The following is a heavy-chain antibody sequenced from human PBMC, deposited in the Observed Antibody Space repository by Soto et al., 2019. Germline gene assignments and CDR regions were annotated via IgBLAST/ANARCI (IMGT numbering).Heavy chain of an antibody. CDR3: ARDSSGGSSWYRLWFDY. Sequence: EVQLVESGGGLVKPGGSLRLSCAASGFTFSSYSMNWVRQAPGKGLEWVSSISSSSSYIYYADSVKGRFTISRDNAKNSLYLQMNSLRAEDTAVYYCARDSSGGSSWYRLWFDYWGQGTLVTVSS. CDR1: GFTFSSYS. CDR2: ISSSSSYI. V-gene: IGHV3-21*01. D-gene: IGHD6-13*01. J-gene: IGHJ4*02.